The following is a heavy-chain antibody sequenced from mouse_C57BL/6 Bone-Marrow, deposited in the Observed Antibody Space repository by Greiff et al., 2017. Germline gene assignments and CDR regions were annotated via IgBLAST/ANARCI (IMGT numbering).Heavy chain of an antibody. Sequence: EVKLQESGGGLVKPGGSLKLSCAASGFTFSDYGKHWVRQAPEKGLEWVAYISSGSSTIYYADTVKGRFTISRDNAKNTLFLQMTSLRSEDTAMYYCARKLDWDDYWYFDVWGTGTTVTVSS. CDR1: GFTFSDYG. V-gene: IGHV5-17*01. J-gene: IGHJ1*03. D-gene: IGHD4-1*01. CDR2: ISSGSSTI. CDR3: ARKLDWDDYWYFDV.